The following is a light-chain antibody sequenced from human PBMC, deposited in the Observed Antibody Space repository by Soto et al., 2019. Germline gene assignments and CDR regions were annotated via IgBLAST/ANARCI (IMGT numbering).Light chain of an antibody. CDR1: QGISSW. CDR2: AAS. V-gene: IGKV1D-16*01. CDR3: QQYNSYPIT. J-gene: IGKJ5*01. Sequence: DIQRTQSPSSMSASVGDRVTITCRASQGISSWLAWYHQKPEKPPKSLIYAASSLQSGVPSRFSGSGSGTDFPLTISSLQPEDFATYSCQQYNSYPITFGKGTRLEF.